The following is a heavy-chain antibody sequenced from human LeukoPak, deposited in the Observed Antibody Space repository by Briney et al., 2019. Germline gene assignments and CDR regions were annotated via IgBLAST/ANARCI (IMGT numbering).Heavy chain of an antibody. CDR3: AKDRDDYVWGSYLGAFDI. CDR2: ISGSGGST. CDR1: GFTFSTYA. D-gene: IGHD3-16*01. J-gene: IGHJ3*02. Sequence: GGSLRLSCAASGFTFSTYAMSWVRQAPGKGLEWVSLISGSGGSTYYADSVKGRFTISRDNSKNTLYLQMNSLRAEDTAVFYCAKDRDDYVWGSYLGAFDIWGQGTMVTVSS. V-gene: IGHV3-23*01.